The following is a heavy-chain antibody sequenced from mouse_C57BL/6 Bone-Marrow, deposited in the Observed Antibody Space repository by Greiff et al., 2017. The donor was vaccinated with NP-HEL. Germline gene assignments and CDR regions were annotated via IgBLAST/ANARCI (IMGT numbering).Heavy chain of an antibody. CDR1: GYTFTDYY. J-gene: IGHJ4*01. V-gene: IGHV1-26*01. CDR2: INPNNGGT. D-gene: IGHD2-4*01. CDR3: AKDDSHYYAMDY. Sequence: EVQLQQSGPELVKPGASVKISCKASGYTFTDYYMNWVKQSHGKSLEWIGDINPNNGGTSYNQKFKGKATLTVYKSSSTAYMELRSLTSEDSAVYYCAKDDSHYYAMDYWGQGTSVTVSS.